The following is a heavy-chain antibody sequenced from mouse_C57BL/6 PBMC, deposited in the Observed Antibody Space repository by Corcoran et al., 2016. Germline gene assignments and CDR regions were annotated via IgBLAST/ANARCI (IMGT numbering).Heavy chain of an antibody. CDR3: ARLTGTLDY. J-gene: IGHJ2*01. CDR1: GYTFTDYH. CDR2: SNPTNGGT. Sequence: EVQLQQSGPELVKPGASVKIPCKASGYTFTDYHMDGVKQSHGKSLEWIGDSNPTNGGTIYNQKFKGKATLTVAKSSSTAYMELRSPTSEDTAVYYCARLTGTLDYWCQGTALTVSS. V-gene: IGHV1-18*01. D-gene: IGHD4-1*01.